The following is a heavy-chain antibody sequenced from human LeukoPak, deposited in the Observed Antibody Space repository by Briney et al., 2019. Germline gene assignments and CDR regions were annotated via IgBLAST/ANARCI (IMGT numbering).Heavy chain of an antibody. CDR2: IWKDGSHK. J-gene: IGHJ4*02. CDR3: ARVAYSSTWVPFDY. D-gene: IGHD6-19*01. CDR1: GFTFSTYV. V-gene: IGHV3-33*01. Sequence: GGSPRLSCAASGFTFSTYVMHWVRQAPGKGLEWVAVIWKDGSHKYYADSVKGRFTISGDNSKNTLYLQMDSLRAEDTSVYYCARVAYSSTWVPFDYWGQGTLVTVSS.